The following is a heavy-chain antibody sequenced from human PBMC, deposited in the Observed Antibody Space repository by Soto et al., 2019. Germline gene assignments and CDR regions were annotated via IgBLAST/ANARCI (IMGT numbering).Heavy chain of an antibody. CDR3: ARARITIFGVTTNWFDP. Sequence: QVQLVQSGAEVKKPGASVKVSCKASGYTFTSYDINWVRQATGQGLEWMGWMNPNSGNTGYAQKFQGRVTMTRNTSISTDYMELSSLRSEDTAVYYCARARITIFGVTTNWFDPWGQGTLVTVSS. V-gene: IGHV1-8*01. CDR2: MNPNSGNT. D-gene: IGHD3-3*01. CDR1: GYTFTSYD. J-gene: IGHJ5*02.